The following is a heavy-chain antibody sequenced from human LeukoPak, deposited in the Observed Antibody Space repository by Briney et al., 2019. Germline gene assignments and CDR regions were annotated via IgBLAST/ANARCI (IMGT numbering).Heavy chain of an antibody. CDR3: ASGIAVAGRY. CDR1: GGSFSGYY. Sequence: SETLSLTCAVYGGSFSGYYWSWIRQPPGKGLEWIGYIYYSGSTNYNPSLKSRVTISVDTSKNQFSLKLSSVTAADTAVYYCASGIAVAGRYWGQGTLVTVSS. CDR2: IYYSGST. J-gene: IGHJ4*02. V-gene: IGHV4-59*01. D-gene: IGHD6-19*01.